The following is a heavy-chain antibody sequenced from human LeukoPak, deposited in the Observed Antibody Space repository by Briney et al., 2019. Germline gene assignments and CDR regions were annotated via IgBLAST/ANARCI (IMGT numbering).Heavy chain of an antibody. Sequence: SETLSLTCTVSGGSISSYYWSWIRQPAGKGLEWIGRIYTSGSTNYNPSLKSRVTISVDTSKNQFSLKLSSVTAADTAVYYCARAGHSSSSSFDYYYYYMDVWGKGTTVTVSS. V-gene: IGHV4-4*07. D-gene: IGHD6-6*01. CDR3: ARAGHSSSSSFDYYYYYMDV. CDR2: IYTSGST. J-gene: IGHJ6*03. CDR1: GGSISSYY.